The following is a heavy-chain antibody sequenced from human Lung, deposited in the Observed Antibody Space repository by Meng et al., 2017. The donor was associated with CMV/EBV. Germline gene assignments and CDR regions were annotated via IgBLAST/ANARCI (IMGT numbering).Heavy chain of an antibody. V-gene: IGHV3-23*01. CDR3: AKGIKKGSGSYYPYGMDV. CDR1: GFTFSSYA. J-gene: IGHJ6*02. Sequence: GGSLRLXCAASGFTFSSYAMSWVRQAPGKGLEWVSAISGSGGSTYYADSVKGRFTISRDNSKNTLYLQMNSLRAEDTAVYYCAKGIKKGSGSYYPYGMDVWGQGTXVNGAS. CDR2: ISGSGGST. D-gene: IGHD3-10*01.